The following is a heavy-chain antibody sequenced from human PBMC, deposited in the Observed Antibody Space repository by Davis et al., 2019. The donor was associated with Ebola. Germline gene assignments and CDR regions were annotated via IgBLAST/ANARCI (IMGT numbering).Heavy chain of an antibody. D-gene: IGHD3-10*01. CDR1: GFTFSTYT. V-gene: IGHV3-21*05. Sequence: GGSLRLSCAASGFTFSTYTMNWVRQAPGKGLEWVSYISSSSSYTNYADSVKGRFTISRDNAKNSLYLQMNSLRAEDTAVYYCARDGRAFGELVSYYGMDVWGQGTTVTVSS. J-gene: IGHJ6*02. CDR3: ARDGRAFGELVSYYGMDV. CDR2: ISSSSSYT.